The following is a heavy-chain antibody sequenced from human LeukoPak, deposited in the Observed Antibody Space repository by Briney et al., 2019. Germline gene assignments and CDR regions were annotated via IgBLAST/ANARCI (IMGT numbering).Heavy chain of an antibody. V-gene: IGHV3-74*01. Sequence: PGGSLRLSCAASGFTFSGYWMHWVRQAPGKWLVWVSRINPDGSSTTYADSVKGRFTISRDNAKTTLYLQMNSLRAEDTAVYYCARDLSHTFDYWGQGTLVTVSS. CDR3: ARDLSHTFDY. CDR1: GFTFSGYW. CDR2: INPDGSST. J-gene: IGHJ4*02.